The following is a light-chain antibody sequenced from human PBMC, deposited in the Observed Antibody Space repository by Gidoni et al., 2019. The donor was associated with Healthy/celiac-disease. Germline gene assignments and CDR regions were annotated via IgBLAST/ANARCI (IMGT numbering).Light chain of an antibody. CDR3: QSYDSSLSGSV. V-gene: IGLV1-40*01. CDR1: SSNIGAGYD. CDR2: GNS. Sequence: QSVLTQPPSVSGAPGQGVPIPCTGSSSNIGAGYDVHWYQQLPGTAPNLLIYGNSNRPSGVPDRFSGSKSGTSASLAITGLQAEDEADYYCQSYDSSLSGSVFGGGTKLTVL. J-gene: IGLJ2*01.